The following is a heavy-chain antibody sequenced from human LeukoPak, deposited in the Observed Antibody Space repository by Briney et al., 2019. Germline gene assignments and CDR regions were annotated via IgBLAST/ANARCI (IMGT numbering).Heavy chain of an antibody. CDR3: ARGRSKNSALNWGSNY. CDR2: IRAYNGKT. D-gene: IGHD3-16*01. J-gene: IGHJ4*02. V-gene: IGHV1-18*01. Sequence: ASVKVSCKASGYTFTTYEISWGRQPPGQGLEWLGRIRAYNGKTNYAQKFQGRVSMTTDTYTSTAYMELRSNRSDDTAVYYCARGRSKNSALNWGSNYWGRGTLVTVSS. CDR1: GYTFTTYE.